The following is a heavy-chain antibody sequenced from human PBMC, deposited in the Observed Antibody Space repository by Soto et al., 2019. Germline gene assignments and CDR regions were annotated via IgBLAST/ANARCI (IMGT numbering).Heavy chain of an antibody. D-gene: IGHD3-9*01. CDR3: AREVYYDILTGYQYYFDY. CDR2: ISAYNGNT. V-gene: IGHV1-18*01. Sequence: ASVKVSCKASGYTFASYGISWVRQAPGRGLEWMGWISAYNGNTNYAQKLQGRVTMTTDTSTSTAYMELRSLRSDDTAVYYCAREVYYDILTGYQYYFDYWGQGTLVTVSS. CDR1: GYTFASYG. J-gene: IGHJ4*02.